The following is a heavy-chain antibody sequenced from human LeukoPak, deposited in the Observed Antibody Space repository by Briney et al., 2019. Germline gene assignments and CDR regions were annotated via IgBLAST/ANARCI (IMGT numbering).Heavy chain of an antibody. J-gene: IGHJ4*02. V-gene: IGHV3-30*18. CDR1: GFTFSYYG. CDR2: ILYDGSNK. CDR3: AKDRHYGSGSPAAH. D-gene: IGHD3-10*01. Sequence: RRSLRLSCAASGFTFSYYGMHWVRQAPGKGLEWVAVILYDGSNKYYADSVKGRFTISRDNSKNTLYLQMNSLRPEDTAVYYCAKDRHYGSGSPAAHWGQGTLVTVSS.